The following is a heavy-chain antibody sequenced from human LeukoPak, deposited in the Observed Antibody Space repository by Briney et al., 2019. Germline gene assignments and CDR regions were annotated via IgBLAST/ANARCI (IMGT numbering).Heavy chain of an antibody. V-gene: IGHV4-39*01. CDR2: IYYSGST. CDR3: ARLGIAAGYMDV. D-gene: IGHD6-13*01. J-gene: IGHJ6*03. Sequence: WIRQPPGKGLEWIGSIYYSGSTYYNPSLKSRVTISVDTSKNQFSLKLSSVTAADTAVYYCARLGIAAGYMDVWGKGTTVTVSS.